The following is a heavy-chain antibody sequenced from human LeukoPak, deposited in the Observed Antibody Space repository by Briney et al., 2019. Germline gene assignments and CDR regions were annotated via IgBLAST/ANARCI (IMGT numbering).Heavy chain of an antibody. CDR3: ARLTMVRGVIYGTDWHFDL. Sequence: SEALSLTCTVSGGSINSHYWSWSRQPPGKGLEWIGYIYYSGSTNYNPSLMSRVAISLDTSKNQFSLKKSSVTAADTAVYYCARLTMVRGVIYGTDWHFDLWGRGTLVTVSS. D-gene: IGHD3-10*01. J-gene: IGHJ2*01. V-gene: IGHV4-59*08. CDR2: IYYSGST. CDR1: GGSINSHY.